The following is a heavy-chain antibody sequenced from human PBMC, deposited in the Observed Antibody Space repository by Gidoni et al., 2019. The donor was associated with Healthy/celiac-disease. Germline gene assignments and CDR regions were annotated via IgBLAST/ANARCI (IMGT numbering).Heavy chain of an antibody. CDR2: IYYSGST. Sequence: QLQLQESGPGLVKPSETLSLTCTVSGGSISRSSYSGGLIRPPPGKGLEWIGSIYYSGSTYYNPSLKSRVTISVDTSKNQFSLKLSSVTAADTAVYYCARQAIATIFGVVIREHGTAPGAFDIWGQGTMVTVSS. CDR3: ARQAIATIFGVVIREHGTAPGAFDI. J-gene: IGHJ3*02. D-gene: IGHD3-3*01. V-gene: IGHV4-39*01. CDR1: GGSISRSSYS.